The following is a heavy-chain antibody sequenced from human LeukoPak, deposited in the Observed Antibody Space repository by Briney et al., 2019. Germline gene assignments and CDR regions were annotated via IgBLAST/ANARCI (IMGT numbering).Heavy chain of an antibody. J-gene: IGHJ4*02. CDR2: INPKTGVT. D-gene: IGHD1-26*01. Sequence: ASVKVSCKASGCTFTDYYLHWVRQAPGHGLEWMGWINPKTGVTKYAQNFQGRVTMTRDTSINTAYMEVSRLRSDDTAVFYCARDLAMYSPDLDYWGQGTLVTVSS. CDR1: GCTFTDYY. V-gene: IGHV1-2*02. CDR3: ARDLAMYSPDLDY.